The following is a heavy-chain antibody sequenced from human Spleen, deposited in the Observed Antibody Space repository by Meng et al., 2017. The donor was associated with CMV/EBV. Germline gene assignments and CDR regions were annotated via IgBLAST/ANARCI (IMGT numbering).Heavy chain of an antibody. V-gene: IGHV3-30-3*01. CDR1: GFTFSSHA. CDR3: VKALGYCSSTSCYKDYGMDV. Sequence: GGSLRLSCAASGFTFSSHAMRWVRQAPGKGLEWVAFISSDGSRKYYADSVKGQFTISRDNSKNTLFLQMNSLRVEDTAVFYCVKALGYCSSTSCYKDYGMDVWGQGTTVTVSS. CDR2: ISSDGSRK. J-gene: IGHJ6*02. D-gene: IGHD2-2*02.